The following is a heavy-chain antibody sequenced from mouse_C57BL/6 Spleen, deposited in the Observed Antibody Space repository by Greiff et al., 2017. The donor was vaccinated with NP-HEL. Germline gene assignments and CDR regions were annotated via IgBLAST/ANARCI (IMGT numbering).Heavy chain of an antibody. CDR2: INPSNGGT. Sequence: QVQLQQPGTELVKPGASVKLSCKASGYTFTSYWMHWVKQRPGQGLEWIGNINPSNGGTNYNEKFKSKATMTVAKSSSTAYMQLSSLTSEDSAVYYCARSWGYWYFDVWGTGTTVTVSS. J-gene: IGHJ1*03. D-gene: IGHD4-1*01. CDR1: GYTFTSYW. CDR3: ARSWGYWYFDV. V-gene: IGHV1-53*01.